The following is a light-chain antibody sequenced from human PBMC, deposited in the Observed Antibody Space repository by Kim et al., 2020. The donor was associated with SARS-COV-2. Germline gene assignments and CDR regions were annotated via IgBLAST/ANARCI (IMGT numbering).Light chain of an antibody. V-gene: IGLV1-40*01. Sequence: QGVTISCSGSTSNIVADYDVHWYQQFPGTAPKPLICGNFKRPSGVPDRFSGSKSGTSASLAITGLQAEDEAEYYCQSYDSSLSGWVFGGGTQLTVL. CDR3: QSYDSSLSGWV. CDR1: TSNIVADYD. CDR2: GNF. J-gene: IGLJ3*02.